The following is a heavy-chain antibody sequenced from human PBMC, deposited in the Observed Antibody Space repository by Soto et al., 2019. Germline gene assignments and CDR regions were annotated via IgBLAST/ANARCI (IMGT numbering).Heavy chain of an antibody. V-gene: IGHV4-59*08. Sequence: PSETLSLSCTVSGGSISDYYWSWIRQPPGKGLEWVGYIYYTGTTTYNPSLKSRLTLSVKGRITINPDTSNNQLSLQLNSVTPDDTAVYYCARLIGNSWLDSWGQGTLVTVSS. CDR3: ARLIGNSWLDS. CDR2: IYYTGTT. J-gene: IGHJ5*01. CDR1: GGSISDYY.